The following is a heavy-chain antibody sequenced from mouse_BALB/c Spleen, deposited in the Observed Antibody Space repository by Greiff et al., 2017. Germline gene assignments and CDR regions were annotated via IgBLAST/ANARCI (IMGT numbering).Heavy chain of an antibody. D-gene: IGHD2-1*01. V-gene: IGHV3-2*02. CDR1: GYSITSDYA. CDR2: ISYSGST. J-gene: IGHJ3*01. CDR3: ADGNYAY. Sequence: EVQGVESGPGLVKPSQSLSLTCTVTGYSITSDYAWNWIRQFPGNKLEWMGYISYSGSTSYNPSLKSRISITRDTSKNQFFLQLNSVTTEDTATYYCADGNYAYWGQGTLVTVSA.